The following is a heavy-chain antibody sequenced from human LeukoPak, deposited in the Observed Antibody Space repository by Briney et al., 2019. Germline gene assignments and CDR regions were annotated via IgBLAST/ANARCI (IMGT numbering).Heavy chain of an antibody. Sequence: RTSETLSLTCTVSDYSISSGYFWGWIRQPPEKGLEWIGSIYHSGSTYYNPSLKSRVTISVDTSKNQFSLKLSSVTAADTAVYYCARVSVTTGRLDYWGQGTLVTISS. D-gene: IGHD4-17*01. V-gene: IGHV4-38-2*02. CDR2: IYHSGST. CDR1: DYSISSGYF. CDR3: ARVSVTTGRLDY. J-gene: IGHJ4*02.